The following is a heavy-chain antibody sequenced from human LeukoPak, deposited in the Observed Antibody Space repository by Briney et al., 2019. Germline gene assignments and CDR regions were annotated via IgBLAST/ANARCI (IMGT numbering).Heavy chain of an antibody. CDR3: VRDRELKY. J-gene: IGHJ4*02. Sequence: PSEPLSLTCAVYGVSFSGYYWSWIRQPPGKGLEWIGYVYNSGSTDYNPSLKSRVTISADTSKNQFSLKLSSVIAADTAVYYCVRDRELKYWGQGIRVTVSS. CDR1: GVSFSGYY. CDR2: VYNSGST. D-gene: IGHD5-24*01. V-gene: IGHV4-59*01.